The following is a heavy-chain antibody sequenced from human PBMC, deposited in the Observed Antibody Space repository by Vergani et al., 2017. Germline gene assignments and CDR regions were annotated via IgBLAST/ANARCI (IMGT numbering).Heavy chain of an antibody. CDR2: VFHSGSA. CDR3: ARQFWVSQGVGAFET. J-gene: IGHJ3*02. CDR1: GYSTSRGYY. D-gene: IGHD3-16*01. V-gene: IGHV4-38-2*02. Sequence: QVQLQESGPGLVKTSETLSLTCSVSGYSTSRGYYWGWIRQPPGKGLEWIATVFHSGSAYYNPSLRRRVTISVETSKHQFSLRLTTLTAADTAVYYCARQFWVSQGVGAFETWGRGTEVSVSS.